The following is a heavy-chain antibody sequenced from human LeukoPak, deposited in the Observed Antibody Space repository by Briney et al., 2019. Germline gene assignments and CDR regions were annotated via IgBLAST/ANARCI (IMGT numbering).Heavy chain of an antibody. CDR2: ISYDGSNK. V-gene: IGHV3-30*18. D-gene: IGHD1-26*01. Sequence: GRSLRLSCAASGFTFSSYGMHWVRQAPGKGLEGVAVISYDGSNKYYADSVKGRFTISRDNSKNTLYLQMNSLRAEDTAVYYCAKDSPSGSYSNGVDYWGQGTLVTVSS. J-gene: IGHJ4*02. CDR1: GFTFSSYG. CDR3: AKDSPSGSYSNGVDY.